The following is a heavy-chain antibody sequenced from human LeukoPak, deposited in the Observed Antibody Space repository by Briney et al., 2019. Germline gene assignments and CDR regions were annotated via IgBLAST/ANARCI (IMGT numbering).Heavy chain of an antibody. Sequence: SETLSLTCTVSGDSISGYYYNWIRQPPGKGLEWIGFIHSSGTTEYIPSLRGRVTLSVATSRNQLSLKLTSVTAADTAVYYCARLTATPAGSYHYHYIHVWGKGTTVTVSS. V-gene: IGHV4-4*09. CDR3: ARLTATPAGSYHYHYIHV. J-gene: IGHJ6*03. CDR2: IHSSGTT. D-gene: IGHD3-9*01. CDR1: GDSISGYY.